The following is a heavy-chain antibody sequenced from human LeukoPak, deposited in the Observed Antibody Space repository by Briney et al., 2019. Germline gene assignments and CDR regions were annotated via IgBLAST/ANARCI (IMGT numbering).Heavy chain of an antibody. CDR3: ARQGPAYYFDH. Sequence: SETLSPTCTVSGGSISSTSYYWGWIRQSPGKELEWIGSVYFSGRTNDNPSLKSRVTMSVETPENSFSLRLSSVTAADTAVYYCARQGPAYYFDHWGQGTLVTVSS. J-gene: IGHJ4*02. V-gene: IGHV4-39*01. CDR1: GGSISSTSYY. CDR2: VYFSGRT.